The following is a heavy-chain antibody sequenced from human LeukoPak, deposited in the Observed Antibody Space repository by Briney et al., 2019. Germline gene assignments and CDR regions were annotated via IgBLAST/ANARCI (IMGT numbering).Heavy chain of an antibody. CDR3: AKSDNYYGSGSYDY. D-gene: IGHD3-10*01. V-gene: IGHV3-23*01. CDR1: GFTFSSYA. J-gene: IGHJ4*02. CDR2: ISGSGGST. Sequence: GGSLRLSCAASGFTFSSYAMSWVHQAPGKGLEWVSAISGSGGSTYYADSVKGRFTISRDNSKNTLYLQMNSLRAEDTAVYYCAKSDNYYGSGSYDYWGQGTLVTVSS.